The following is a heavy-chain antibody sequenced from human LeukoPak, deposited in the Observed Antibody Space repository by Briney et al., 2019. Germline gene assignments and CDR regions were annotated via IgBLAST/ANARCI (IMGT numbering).Heavy chain of an antibody. CDR1: GGSLTNYY. CDR3: ARALATMFFDY. D-gene: IGHD5-12*01. V-gene: IGHV4-59*01. CDR2: IDYSGRA. Sequence: SETLSLTCTVSGGSLTNYYWTWLRQPPGKGLEWIGYIDYSGRANYSPSLKSRVTISLDTSNNQFSLKFNSVTAADTAVYYCARALATMFFDYWGQGTLVTVST. J-gene: IGHJ4*02.